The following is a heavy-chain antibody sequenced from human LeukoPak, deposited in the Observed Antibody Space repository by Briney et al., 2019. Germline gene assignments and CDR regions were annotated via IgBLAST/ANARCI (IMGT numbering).Heavy chain of an antibody. Sequence: GGSLRLSCAASGFTVSSNYMSWVRQAPGKGLEWVSVIYSGGSTYYADSVKGRFTISRDNSKNTLYLQMNSLRAEDTAVYYCVKSRRVGANQRGLFDYWGQGTLVTVSP. V-gene: IGHV3-53*01. J-gene: IGHJ4*02. CDR2: IYSGGST. D-gene: IGHD1-26*01. CDR1: GFTVSSNY. CDR3: VKSRRVGANQRGLFDY.